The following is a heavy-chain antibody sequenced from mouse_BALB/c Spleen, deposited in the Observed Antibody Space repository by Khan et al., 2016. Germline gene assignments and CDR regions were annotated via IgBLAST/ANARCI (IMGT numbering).Heavy chain of an antibody. CDR2: IYHHIGGA. Sequence: VQLQQSGPELVKPGASVRISCKASGYTFTDYNIHWAKQSHGKGLEWIGYIYHHIGGAGYNKKFKSKATLTVANSSSTTYIELSSLTSEDSTVYFCARAGHDFYAMDYWGQGTSVAVSS. V-gene: IGHV1S29*02. CDR1: GYTFTDYN. J-gene: IGHJ4*01. CDR3: ARAGHDFYAMDY. D-gene: IGHD2-13*01.